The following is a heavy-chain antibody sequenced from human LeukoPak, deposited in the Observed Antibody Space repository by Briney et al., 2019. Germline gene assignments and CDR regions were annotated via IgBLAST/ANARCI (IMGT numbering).Heavy chain of an antibody. V-gene: IGHV4-34*01. Sequence: SETLSLTCAVYGGSFSGYYWSWIRQPPGKGLEWIGEINHSGSTNYNPSLKSRVTISVDTSKNQFSLKLSSVTAADTAVYYCARQGRYCSSTSCLPPNRYNWFDPWGQGTLVTVSS. D-gene: IGHD2-2*01. CDR2: INHSGST. CDR1: GGSFSGYY. CDR3: ARQGRYCSSTSCLPPNRYNWFDP. J-gene: IGHJ5*02.